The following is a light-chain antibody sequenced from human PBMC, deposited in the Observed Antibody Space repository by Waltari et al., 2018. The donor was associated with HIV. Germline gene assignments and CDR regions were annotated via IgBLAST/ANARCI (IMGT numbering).Light chain of an antibody. CDR3: TSWDDSLSRLV. Sequence: QSVLTPPPSASGPPGPRVTISCSGCTSHIGTKFVNWYQQFPGTAPKLLIYRTNQRPSGVPDRFSGSKSGTSASLAISGLRSGDEADYYCTSWDDSLSRLVFGGGTKLTVL. CDR1: TSHIGTKF. J-gene: IGLJ3*02. CDR2: RTN. V-gene: IGLV1-47*01.